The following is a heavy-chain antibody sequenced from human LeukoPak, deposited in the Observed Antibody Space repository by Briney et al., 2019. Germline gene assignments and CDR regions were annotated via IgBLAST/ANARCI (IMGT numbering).Heavy chain of an antibody. CDR3: ARGRLLWFGELIPLGY. Sequence: SETLSLTCTVSGDSINNYYWSWIRQPPGKGLEWIGEINHSGSTNYNPSLKSRVTISVDTSKNQFSLKLSSVTAADTAVYYCARGRLLWFGELIPLGYWGQGTLVTVSS. J-gene: IGHJ4*02. D-gene: IGHD3-10*01. CDR1: GDSINNYY. CDR2: INHSGST. V-gene: IGHV4-34*01.